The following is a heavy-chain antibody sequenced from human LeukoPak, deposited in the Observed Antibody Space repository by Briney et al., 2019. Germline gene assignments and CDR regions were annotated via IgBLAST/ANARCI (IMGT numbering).Heavy chain of an antibody. CDR3: AKDSTYYDYVWGSYRLVPDY. J-gene: IGHJ4*02. CDR1: GFTFSGYA. D-gene: IGHD3-16*02. CDR2: ISGSGGST. Sequence: GGSLRLSCAASGFTFSGYAMSWVRQAPGKGLEWVSAISGSGGSTYYADSVKGRFTISRDNSKNTLYLQMNSLRAEDTAVYYCAKDSTYYDYVWGSYRLVPDYWGQGTLVTVSS. V-gene: IGHV3-23*01.